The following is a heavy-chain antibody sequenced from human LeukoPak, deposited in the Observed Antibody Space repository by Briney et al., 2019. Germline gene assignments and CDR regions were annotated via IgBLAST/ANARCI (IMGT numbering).Heavy chain of an antibody. CDR3: ARVAYGSGSFDAFDI. J-gene: IGHJ3*02. Sequence: GGSLRLSCAASGFTVSSNYMSWVRQAPGKGLEWVSVIYSGGSTYYADSVKGRFTISRDNSKNTLYLQMNSLRAEDTAVYYCARVAYGSGSFDAFDIWGQGTMVTVSS. V-gene: IGHV3-53*01. D-gene: IGHD3-10*01. CDR1: GFTVSSNY. CDR2: IYSGGST.